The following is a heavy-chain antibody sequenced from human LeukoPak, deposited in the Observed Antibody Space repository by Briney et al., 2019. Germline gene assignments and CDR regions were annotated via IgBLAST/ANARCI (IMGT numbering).Heavy chain of an antibody. CDR1: GRSFSGYY. Sequence: KPSETLSLTCAVYGRSFSGYYWSWIRQPPGKGLEWIGEINHSGSTNYNPSPKSRVTISVDTSKNQFSLKLSSVTAADTAVYYCARGGHSSGWFNYYGMDVWGQGTTVTVSS. V-gene: IGHV4-34*01. D-gene: IGHD6-19*01. CDR2: INHSGST. CDR3: ARGGHSSGWFNYYGMDV. J-gene: IGHJ6*02.